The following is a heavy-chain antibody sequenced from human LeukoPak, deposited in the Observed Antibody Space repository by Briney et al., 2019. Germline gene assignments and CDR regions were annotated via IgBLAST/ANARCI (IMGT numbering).Heavy chain of an antibody. D-gene: IGHD2-8*01. CDR2: INSDGRST. Sequence: GSLRIFCVAPGFTLNYFGVELVRQASGKGLVWVSYINSDGRSTTYADSVKGRFTISRDNAKNTLYLQMSSLRAEDTAMYYCARNSNGMSNWGQGTLVIVSS. V-gene: IGHV3-74*01. CDR1: GFTLNYFG. CDR3: ARNSNGMSN. J-gene: IGHJ4*02.